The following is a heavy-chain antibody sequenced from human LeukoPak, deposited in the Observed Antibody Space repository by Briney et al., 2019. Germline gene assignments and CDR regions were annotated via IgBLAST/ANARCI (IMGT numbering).Heavy chain of an antibody. D-gene: IGHD3-10*01. CDR2: ISSSGGST. J-gene: IGHJ4*02. Sequence: GGSLRLSCAASGFTFSSHAMHWVRQAPGKGLEYVSAISSSGGSTYYADSVKGRFTISSDTSKNTLYLQMNSLRAEDTAVYYCARDLSPVVRASPMGYWGQGTLVTVSS. CDR1: GFTFSSHA. CDR3: ARDLSPVVRASPMGY. V-gene: IGHV3-64*02.